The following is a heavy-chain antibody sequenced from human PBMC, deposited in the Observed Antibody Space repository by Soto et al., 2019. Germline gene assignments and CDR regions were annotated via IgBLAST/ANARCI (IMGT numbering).Heavy chain of an antibody. CDR1: GFTFSSYG. D-gene: IGHD2-15*01. Sequence: QVQLVESGGGVVQPGRSLRLSCAASGFTFSSYGMHWVRQAPGKGLEWVAIIWYDGSNKYYADSVKGRFTISRDNSKNTRYLQMNSLRAEDTAVYYCARDAEDIVVVVAATRGNGMDVWGQGTTVTVSS. CDR2: IWYDGSNK. J-gene: IGHJ6*02. CDR3: ARDAEDIVVVVAATRGNGMDV. V-gene: IGHV3-33*01.